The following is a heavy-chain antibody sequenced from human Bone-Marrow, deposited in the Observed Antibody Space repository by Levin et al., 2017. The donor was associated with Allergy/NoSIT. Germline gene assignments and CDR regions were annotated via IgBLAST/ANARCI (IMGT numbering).Heavy chain of an antibody. CDR2: ILRLFFPP. D-gene: IGHD6-19*01. V-gene: IGHV3-23*01. J-gene: IGHJ2*01. CDR3: AKQSPAQYTSGWPWYFDL. Sequence: PRGSLRLSCAASGFTFSNYAMSWVRQAPGEGLEWFASILRLFFPPSYVASFSGRFIISRDNSKNTLYLQMSSLRAEDTALYYCAKQSPAQYTSGWPWYFDLWGRGTLVPVSS. CDR1: GFTFSNYA.